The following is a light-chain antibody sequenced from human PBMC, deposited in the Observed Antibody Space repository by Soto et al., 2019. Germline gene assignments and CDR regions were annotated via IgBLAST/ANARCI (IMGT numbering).Light chain of an antibody. Sequence: DIRLTQSPSTLSASVGDRVTITCRASQSISDRLAWYQQKSGKAPRHLIYRASSLENEVPSRFSGSGSGTEFTLTISSLQPDDFATYCSKQYNLYSAITFGQGTKLEI. J-gene: IGKJ2*01. CDR2: RAS. CDR3: KQYNLYSAIT. V-gene: IGKV1-5*03. CDR1: QSISDR.